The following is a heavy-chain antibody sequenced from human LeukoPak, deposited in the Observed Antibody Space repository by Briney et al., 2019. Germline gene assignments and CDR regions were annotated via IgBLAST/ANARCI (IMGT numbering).Heavy chain of an antibody. J-gene: IGHJ4*02. V-gene: IGHV4-59*01. CDR1: GGSISSYY. Sequence: PSETLSLTCTVSGGSISSYYWSWIRQPPGKGLEWIGYIYYSGSTNYNPSLKSRVTISVDTSKNQFSLKLSSVTAADTAVYYCARAAGTEWLAIFDYWGQGTLVTVSS. CDR3: ARAAGTEWLAIFDY. D-gene: IGHD6-19*01. CDR2: IYYSGST.